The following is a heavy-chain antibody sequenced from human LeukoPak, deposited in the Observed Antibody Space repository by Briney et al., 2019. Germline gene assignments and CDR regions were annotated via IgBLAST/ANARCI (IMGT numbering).Heavy chain of an antibody. Sequence: GGSLGLSCAASGFTFSSYDMHWVRQATGKGLEWVSAIGTAGDTYYPGSVKGRFTISRENAKNSLYLQMNSLRAGDTAVYYCARASPSGAAFDIWGQGTMVTVSS. CDR1: GFTFSSYD. CDR2: IGTAGDT. D-gene: IGHD6-19*01. J-gene: IGHJ3*02. CDR3: ARASPSGAAFDI. V-gene: IGHV3-13*01.